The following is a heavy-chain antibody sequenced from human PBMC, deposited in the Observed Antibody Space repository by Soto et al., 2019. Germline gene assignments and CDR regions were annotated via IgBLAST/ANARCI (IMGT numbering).Heavy chain of an antibody. CDR2: IYHSGST. V-gene: IGHV4-4*02. D-gene: IGHD3-22*01. CDR3: ARRRITMIVVVFDAFDI. CDR1: GGSISSSYW. J-gene: IGHJ3*02. Sequence: QVQLQESGPGLVKPSGTLSPTCAVSGGSISSSYWWSWVRQPPGKGLEWIGEIYHSGSTNYNPSLKSRVTISVDKSKNQFSLKLSSVTAADTAVYYCARRRITMIVVVFDAFDIWGQGTRVTVSS.